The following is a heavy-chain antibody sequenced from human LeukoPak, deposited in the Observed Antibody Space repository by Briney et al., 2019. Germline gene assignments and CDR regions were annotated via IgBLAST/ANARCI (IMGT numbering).Heavy chain of an antibody. Sequence: PSETLSLTCAVYGGSFSGYYWSWIRQPPGKGLEWIGEINHSGSTNYNPSLKSRVTISADTSKNQFSLKLSSVTAADTAVYYCTRLSSSGSGYYYYYYGMDVWGQGTTVTVSS. J-gene: IGHJ6*02. D-gene: IGHD6-19*01. CDR3: TRLSSSGSGYYYYYYGMDV. CDR1: GGSFSGYY. CDR2: INHSGST. V-gene: IGHV4-34*01.